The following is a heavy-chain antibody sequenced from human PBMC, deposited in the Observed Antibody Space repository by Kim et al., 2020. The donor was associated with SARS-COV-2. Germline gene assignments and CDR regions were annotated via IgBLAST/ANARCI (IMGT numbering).Heavy chain of an antibody. Sequence: GGSLRLSCAASGFTFSSYGMHWVRRAPGKGLEWVAVIWYDGSNKYYADSVKGRFTISRDNSKNTLFLQMNSLRAEDTAVYYCARDFPLMAVAGSTDVWGQGTLVTVSS. CDR1: GFTFSSYG. D-gene: IGHD6-19*01. CDR2: IWYDGSNK. V-gene: IGHV3-33*01. J-gene: IGHJ4*02. CDR3: ARDFPLMAVAGSTDV.